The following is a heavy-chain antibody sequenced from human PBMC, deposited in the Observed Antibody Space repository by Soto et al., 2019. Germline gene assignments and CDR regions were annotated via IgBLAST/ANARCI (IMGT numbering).Heavy chain of an antibody. V-gene: IGHV3-15*01. Sequence: GGSLRLSCAASGFTFSNAWMSWVRQAPGKGLEWVGRIKSKTDGGTTDYAAPVKGRFTISRDDSKNTLYLQMNSLKTEDTAVYYCTTKGGGAGGAFDIWGQGTMVTVSS. CDR2: IKSKTDGGTT. CDR3: TTKGGGAGGAFDI. CDR1: GFTFSNAW. D-gene: IGHD1-26*01. J-gene: IGHJ3*02.